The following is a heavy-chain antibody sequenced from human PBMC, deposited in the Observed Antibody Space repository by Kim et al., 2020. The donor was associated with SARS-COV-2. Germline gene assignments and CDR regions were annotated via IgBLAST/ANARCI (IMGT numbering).Heavy chain of an antibody. J-gene: IGHJ4*02. V-gene: IGHV6-1*01. CDR3: TRRGSSGSFDY. Sequence: NDYAVTVKTRITTNPDTSKNQFSLQLNSVTPEDTAVYYCTRRGSSGSFDYWGQGTLVTVSS. D-gene: IGHD6-13*01. CDR2: N.